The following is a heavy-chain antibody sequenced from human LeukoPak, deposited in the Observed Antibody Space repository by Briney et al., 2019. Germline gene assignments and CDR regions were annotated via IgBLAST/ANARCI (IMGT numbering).Heavy chain of an antibody. Sequence: GGSLRLSCAASGFTFSSYGMHWVRQAPGKGLEWVAFIRYDGSNKYYADSVKGRFTISRDNSKNTLYLQMNSLRAEDTAVYYCAKDRGIFGVVMTLFDYWGQGVLVTVSS. CDR2: IRYDGSNK. J-gene: IGHJ4*02. D-gene: IGHD3-3*01. V-gene: IGHV3-30*02. CDR1: GFTFSSYG. CDR3: AKDRGIFGVVMTLFDY.